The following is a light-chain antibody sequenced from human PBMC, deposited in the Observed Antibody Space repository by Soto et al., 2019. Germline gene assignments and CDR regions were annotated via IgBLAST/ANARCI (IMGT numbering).Light chain of an antibody. V-gene: IGKV3-20*01. CDR3: QYYGTSPQT. J-gene: IGKJ1*01. CDR2: GAS. CDR1: QSVSSSY. Sequence: EIVLTQSPGTLSLSPGERATLSCRASQSVSSSYLAWYQQKLGQAPRLLIYGASSRATGISDRFSGSGSGTDFTLPISRLEHEDFAVYYCQYYGTSPQTFGQGTKVEIK.